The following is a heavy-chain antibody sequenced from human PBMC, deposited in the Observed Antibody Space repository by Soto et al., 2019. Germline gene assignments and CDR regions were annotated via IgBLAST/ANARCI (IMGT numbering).Heavy chain of an antibody. D-gene: IGHD5-12*01. V-gene: IGHV4-59*01. Sequence: QVQLQESGPGLVKPSETLSLTCTVSGGSISSYYWSWIRQPPGKGLEWIGYIYYSGSTNYNPSLKSRVTISVDTSKNQFSLKLSSVTAADTAVYYCARSSEYSGYALDYWGQGTLVTVSS. CDR2: IYYSGST. CDR3: ARSSEYSGYALDY. CDR1: GGSISSYY. J-gene: IGHJ4*02.